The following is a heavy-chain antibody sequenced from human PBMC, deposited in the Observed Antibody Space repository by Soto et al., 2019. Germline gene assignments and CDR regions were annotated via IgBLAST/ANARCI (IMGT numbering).Heavy chain of an antibody. V-gene: IGHV1-3*01. Sequence: ASVKVSCKASGYTFTSYAMHWVRQAPGQRLEWMGWINAGNGNTKYSQKFQGRVTITRDTSASTAYMELSSLRSEDTAVYYCARAQKTLVGATSHRYFDYWGQGTLVTVSS. CDR2: INAGNGNT. CDR1: GYTFTSYA. J-gene: IGHJ4*02. D-gene: IGHD1-26*01. CDR3: ARAQKTLVGATSHRYFDY.